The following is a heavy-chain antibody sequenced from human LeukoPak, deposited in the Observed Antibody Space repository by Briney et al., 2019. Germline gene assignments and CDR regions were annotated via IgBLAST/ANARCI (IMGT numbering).Heavy chain of an antibody. CDR3: ARDVPLFSWLRSGPPFDP. J-gene: IGHJ5*02. CDR1: GYTFTSYG. Sequence: ASVKVSCKASGYTFTSYGISWVRQAPGQGLEWMGWISAYNGNTNYAQKLQVRVTMTTDTSTSTAYMELRSLRSDDTAVYYCARDVPLFSWLRSGPPFDPWGQGTLVTVSS. CDR2: ISAYNGNT. D-gene: IGHD5-12*01. V-gene: IGHV1-18*01.